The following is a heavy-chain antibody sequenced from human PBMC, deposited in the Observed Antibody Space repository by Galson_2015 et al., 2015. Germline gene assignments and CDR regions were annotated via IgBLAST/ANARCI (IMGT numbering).Heavy chain of an antibody. D-gene: IGHD3-3*01. CDR2: IGDSGATK. CDR1: GFTFGRFA. J-gene: IGHJ4*02. Sequence: SLRLSCAASGFTFGRFAMTWVRQAPGKGLEWVSAIGDSGATKKYATSVKGRFTISRDNSKNTVYLQMSSLRAEDTAVYYCAKDWSASNWGQGTLVTVSS. V-gene: IGHV3-23*01. CDR3: AKDWSASN.